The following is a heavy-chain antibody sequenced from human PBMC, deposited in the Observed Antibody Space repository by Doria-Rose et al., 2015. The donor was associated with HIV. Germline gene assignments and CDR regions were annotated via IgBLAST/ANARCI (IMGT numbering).Heavy chain of an antibody. J-gene: IGHJ6*02. V-gene: IGHV4-34*01. CDR2: INHSGCT. CDR1: GGSFSGYY. D-gene: IGHD1-1*01. Sequence: QVQLQQWDAGLVKPSETLSLTCAVFGGSFSGYYWSWIRQPPGKELEWIGEINHSGCTNYKTSLKSRVTITLDTSKNLFSLKLSSVTAADTAVYYCARGLLRGGWSDVDYYYGMDVWGQGTTVTVSS. CDR3: ARGLLRGGWSDVDYYYGMDV.